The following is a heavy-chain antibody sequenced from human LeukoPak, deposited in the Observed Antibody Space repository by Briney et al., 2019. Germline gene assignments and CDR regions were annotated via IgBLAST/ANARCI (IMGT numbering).Heavy chain of an antibody. CDR2: IYYSGGT. CDR1: GGSLSSYY. J-gene: IGHJ4*02. Sequence: SETLSLTCTVSGGSLSSYYWSWIRQPPGKGLEWIGYIYYSGGTNYNPSLKSRVTISVDTSKNQFSLKLSSVTAADTAVYYCARIGHEDYYFDYWGQGTLVTVSS. V-gene: IGHV4-59*01. CDR3: ARIGHEDYYFDY.